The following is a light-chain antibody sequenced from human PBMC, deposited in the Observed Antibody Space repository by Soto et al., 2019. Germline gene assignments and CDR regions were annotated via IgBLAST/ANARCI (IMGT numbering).Light chain of an antibody. V-gene: IGKV1-9*01. CDR1: QGISSY. Sequence: DIQLTQSPSFLSAAVGERGTMSCRASQGISSYLAWYQQKPGKAPKLLIYAASTLQSGVPSRFSGSGSGTEFTLTISSLQPEDFATYYCQQLNSYPRTFGQGTKVDIK. CDR2: AAS. J-gene: IGKJ1*01. CDR3: QQLNSYPRT.